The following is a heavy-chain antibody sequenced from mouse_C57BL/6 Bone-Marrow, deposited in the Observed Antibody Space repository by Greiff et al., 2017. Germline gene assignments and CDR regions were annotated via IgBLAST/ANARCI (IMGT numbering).Heavy chain of an antibody. CDR2: IDPSDSYP. V-gene: IGHV1-50*01. D-gene: IGHD4-1*01. CDR3: APNWDLDY. J-gene: IGHJ2*01. Sequence: QVQLQQPGAELVKPGASVKLSCKASGYTFTSYWMQWVKQRPGQGLEWIGEIDPSDSYPNYNQKFKGKATLTVDTSSSTAYMQLSSLTSEDSAVYYCAPNWDLDYWGQGTTRTVSS. CDR1: GYTFTSYW.